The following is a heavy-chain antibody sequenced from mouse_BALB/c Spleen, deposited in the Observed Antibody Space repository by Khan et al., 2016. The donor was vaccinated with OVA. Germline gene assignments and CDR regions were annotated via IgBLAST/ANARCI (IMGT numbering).Heavy chain of an antibody. CDR3: ARINA. V-gene: IGHV14-3*02. CDR1: GFYIKDTY. J-gene: IGHJ2*01. CDR2: IDPANGNT. Sequence: VQLQQSGAELVKPGASVKLSCTASGFYIKDTYMHWVMQRPEQGLEWIGRIDPANGNTKYDPKFQGKATITADTSSNTAYLQLSSLTCEGTAFYYCARINAWGQGTTLTVSS.